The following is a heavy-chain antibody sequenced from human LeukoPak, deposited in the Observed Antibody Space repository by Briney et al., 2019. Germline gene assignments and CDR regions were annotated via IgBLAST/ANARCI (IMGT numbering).Heavy chain of an antibody. Sequence: SETLSLTCTVSGGSISSSSYYWGWIRQPPGKGLEWIGSIYYSGSTYYNPSLKSRVTISVDTSKNQFSLKLSSVPAADTAVYYCARHTGFWSFFDYWGQGTLVTVSS. V-gene: IGHV4-39*01. J-gene: IGHJ4*02. CDR1: GGSISSSSYY. D-gene: IGHD2-8*02. CDR3: ARHTGFWSFFDY. CDR2: IYYSGST.